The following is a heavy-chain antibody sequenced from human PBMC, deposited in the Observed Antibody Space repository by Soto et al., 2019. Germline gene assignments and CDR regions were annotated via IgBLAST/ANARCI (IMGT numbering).Heavy chain of an antibody. CDR3: ARGSDYYDSSGPYGAFDI. J-gene: IGHJ3*02. D-gene: IGHD3-22*01. CDR2: IIPIFGTA. Sequence: QVQLVQSGAEVKKPGSSVKVSCKASGGTFSSYAISWVRQAPGQGLEWMGGIIPIFGTANYAQKFQGRVTITADKSTSTAYMELSSLRSEDTAVYYCARGSDYYDSSGPYGAFDIWGQGTMVTASS. CDR1: GGTFSSYA. V-gene: IGHV1-69*06.